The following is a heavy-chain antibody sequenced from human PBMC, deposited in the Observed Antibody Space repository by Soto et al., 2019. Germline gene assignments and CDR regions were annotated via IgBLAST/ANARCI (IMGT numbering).Heavy chain of an antibody. CDR2: ISYSGTT. CDR3: ARAFAIDWYTYYFDY. D-gene: IGHD3-9*01. Sequence: SETLSLTCSVSGASLTRGLYFWVWLRQTPGKGLEWIGSISYSGTTYSNPSLKSRLTMSLDTSKNHFSLKLTSVTAADTAVYYCARAFAIDWYTYYFDYWGQGPLVTVSS. CDR1: GASLTRGLYF. J-gene: IGHJ4*02. V-gene: IGHV4-39*02.